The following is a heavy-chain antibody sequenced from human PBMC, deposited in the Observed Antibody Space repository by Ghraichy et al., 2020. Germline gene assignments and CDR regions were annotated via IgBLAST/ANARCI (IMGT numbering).Heavy chain of an antibody. CDR3: AKILPFGVVRADFFDY. J-gene: IGHJ4*02. Sequence: GESLNISCAASGFTFSSYAMSWVRQAPGKGLEWVSAISGSGGSTYYADSVKGRFTISRDNSKNTLYLQMNSLRAEDTAVYYCAKILPFGVVRADFFDYWGQGTLVTVSS. V-gene: IGHV3-23*01. CDR2: ISGSGGST. CDR1: GFTFSSYA. D-gene: IGHD3-3*01.